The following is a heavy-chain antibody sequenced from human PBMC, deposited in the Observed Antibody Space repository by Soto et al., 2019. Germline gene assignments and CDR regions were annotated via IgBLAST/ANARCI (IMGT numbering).Heavy chain of an antibody. CDR1: GFTFISYA. Sequence: GGSLRLSCAASGFTFISYAMHWVRQAPGKGLEWVEVISYDGSNKYYADSVKGRFTISRDNSKNTLYLQMNSLRAEDTDVSYCAREGGSRYYGMDVWGQGTTVTVSS. D-gene: IGHD2-15*01. CDR3: AREGGSRYYGMDV. J-gene: IGHJ6*02. V-gene: IGHV3-30-3*01. CDR2: ISYDGSNK.